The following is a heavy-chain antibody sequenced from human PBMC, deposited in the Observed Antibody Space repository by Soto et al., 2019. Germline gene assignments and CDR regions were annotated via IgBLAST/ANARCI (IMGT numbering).Heavy chain of an antibody. CDR2: ISYDGSNK. CDR3: ARDWDWFDP. CDR1: GFTLSTYA. V-gene: IGHV3-30*04. J-gene: IGHJ5*02. Sequence: PGXSLRLSCAASGFTLSTYAMHWVRQAPGKGLEWVAVISYDGSNKYYADSVKGRFTISRDNSKNTLYLQMNSLRAEDTAVYYCARDWDWFDPWGQGTLVTVSS. D-gene: IGHD7-27*01.